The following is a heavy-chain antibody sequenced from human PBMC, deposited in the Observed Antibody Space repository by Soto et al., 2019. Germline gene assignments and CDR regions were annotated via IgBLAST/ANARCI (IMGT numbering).Heavy chain of an antibody. V-gene: IGHV2-5*02. CDR3: AHIASYYQFDWFDP. J-gene: IGHJ5*02. CDR2: IYWDDDN. D-gene: IGHD3-10*01. CDR1: GFSLSTSGVG. Sequence: QITLNESGPTLVKPTQTLTLNCTFSGFSLSTSGVGVGWIRQPPVKALEWLALIYWDDDNRYSPSLKSTITNTKDTTKYQVVLTMTNMDPVYTATYNCAHIASYYQFDWFDPWGQGTLVTVSS.